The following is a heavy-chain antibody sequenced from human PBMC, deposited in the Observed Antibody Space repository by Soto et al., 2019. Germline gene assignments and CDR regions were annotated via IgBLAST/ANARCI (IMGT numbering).Heavy chain of an antibody. J-gene: IGHJ4*02. D-gene: IGHD5-18*01. CDR1: GFTFTSYG. CDR2: ISYDGGLQ. Sequence: QAHLVESGGGVVQPGRSLRLSCAASGFTFTSYGMHWVRQAPGTRLGWVAVISYDGGLQHYADSVKGRFTISRDNSKNMVLMQMNSLRDEDTAVYYCVSDRGYGHASVPYSWGQGTLVSVSS. CDR3: VSDRGYGHASVPYS. V-gene: IGHV3-30*03.